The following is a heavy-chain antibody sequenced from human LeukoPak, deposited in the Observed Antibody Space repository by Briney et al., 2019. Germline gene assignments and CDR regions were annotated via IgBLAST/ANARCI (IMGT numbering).Heavy chain of an antibody. CDR2: IYPGDSDT. CDR1: GYSFTNFW. Sequence: GESLKISCKGSGYSFTNFWIGWVRQMPGKGLEWMGIIYPGDSDTRYSPSFQGQVTISADKSISTAYLQWSSLKASDTAMYYCARPSYDYGDSEGDYWGQGTLVTVSS. CDR3: ARPSYDYGDSEGDY. J-gene: IGHJ4*02. D-gene: IGHD4-17*01. V-gene: IGHV5-51*01.